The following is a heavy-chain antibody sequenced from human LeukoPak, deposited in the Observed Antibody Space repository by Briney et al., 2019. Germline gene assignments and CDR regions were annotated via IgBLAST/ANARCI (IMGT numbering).Heavy chain of an antibody. V-gene: IGHV4-34*01. Sequence: PSETLSLTCAVYGGSLSGYYWSWIRQPPGKGLEWIGEINHSGSTNYNPSLKSRVTISVDTSKNQFSLKLSSVTAADTAVYYCANSGSYYNYYYGMDVWGQGTTVTVSS. D-gene: IGHD1-26*01. CDR1: GGSLSGYY. CDR3: ANSGSYYNYYYGMDV. CDR2: INHSGST. J-gene: IGHJ6*02.